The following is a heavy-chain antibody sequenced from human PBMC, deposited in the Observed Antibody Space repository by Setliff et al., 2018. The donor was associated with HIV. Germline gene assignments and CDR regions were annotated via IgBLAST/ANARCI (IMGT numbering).Heavy chain of an antibody. J-gene: IGHJ4*02. CDR3: AKGGTTVLDY. D-gene: IGHD4-17*01. CDR2: INSDGSGT. Sequence: PGGSLRLSCAASGFTFSNYWMHWVRQAPGKGLVWVSRINSDGSGTSYADSVKGRFTISRDNAKNTLYLQMNSLSAEDTAVYYCAKGGTTVLDYWGQGTLVTVSS. CDR1: GFTFSNYW. V-gene: IGHV3-74*01.